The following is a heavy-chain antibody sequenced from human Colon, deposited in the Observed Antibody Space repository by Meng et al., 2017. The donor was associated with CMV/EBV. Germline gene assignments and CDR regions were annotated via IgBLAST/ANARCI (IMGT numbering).Heavy chain of an antibody. D-gene: IGHD2-21*01. Sequence: TYWRHWVRQAPGKGRVGVSRINSDGSSKSYADSVKGRFTISRDNAKNTLYLEMNSLRAEDTAVYYCTRDEGLAICGGDCYSGGWFDPWGQGTLVTVSS. CDR2: INSDGSSK. CDR1: TYW. CDR3: TRDEGLAICGGDCYSGGWFDP. J-gene: IGHJ5*02. V-gene: IGHV3-74*01.